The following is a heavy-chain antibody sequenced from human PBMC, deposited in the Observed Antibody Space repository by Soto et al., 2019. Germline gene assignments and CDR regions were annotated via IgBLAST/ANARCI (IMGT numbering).Heavy chain of an antibody. J-gene: IGHJ6*02. CDR1: GFTFSSYA. D-gene: IGHD5-18*01. V-gene: IGHV3-23*01. CDR2: ISGSGDGT. Sequence: PGGSLRLSCAASGFTFSSYAMSWVRQAPGKGLEWVSTISGSGDGTHYADSVKGRFTISRDNSKNTLYLQMNSLTAEDTAVYYCAKCMGGYSYVNYGMDVWGQGTTVTVSS. CDR3: AKCMGGYSYVNYGMDV.